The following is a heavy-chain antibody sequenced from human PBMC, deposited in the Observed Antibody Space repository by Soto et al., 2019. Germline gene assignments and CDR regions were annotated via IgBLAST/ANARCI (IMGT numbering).Heavy chain of an antibody. Sequence: QVHLVESGGGVVQPGRSLRLSCAASGFTFSSFGMHWVRQAPGTGLEWVALLSYDGSETFYSDSVKGRFTISRDNFKDTLYLQMNSLRAGDTAVYYCARDRVVAAYYQNVMDVWGQGTPVTVSS. CDR2: LSYDGSET. D-gene: IGHD5-12*01. V-gene: IGHV3-33*05. J-gene: IGHJ6*02. CDR3: ARDRVVAAYYQNVMDV. CDR1: GFTFSSFG.